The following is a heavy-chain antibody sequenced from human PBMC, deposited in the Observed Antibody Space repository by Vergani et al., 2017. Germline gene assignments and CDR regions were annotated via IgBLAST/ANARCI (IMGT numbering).Heavy chain of an antibody. D-gene: IGHD3-16*02. CDR2: IIPIFGTA. CDR3: ARAYYDYVWGSYRPSHHYYYMDV. Sequence: QVQLVQSGAEVKKPGSSVKVSCKASGGTFSSYAISWVRQAPGQGLEWMGGIIPIFGTANYAQKFQGRVTITADESTSTAYMELSSLRSEDTAVYYCARAYYDYVWGSYRPSHHYYYMDVWGKGTTVTVSS. V-gene: IGHV1-69*01. J-gene: IGHJ6*03. CDR1: GGTFSSYA.